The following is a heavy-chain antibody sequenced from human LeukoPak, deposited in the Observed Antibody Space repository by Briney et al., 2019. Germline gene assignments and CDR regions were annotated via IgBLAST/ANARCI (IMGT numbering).Heavy chain of an antibody. D-gene: IGHD3-10*01. CDR3: ARASYYYGSGSPNWFDP. J-gene: IGHJ5*02. V-gene: IGHV1-69*10. Sequence: SVTLSCMASAGTFSSYAISWVRQAPGQGLGWMGWIIPILGMANYAQKFQGRVTITADKSTSTAYMELSSLRSEDTAVYYCARASYYYGSGSPNWFDPWGQGTLVTVSS. CDR1: AGTFSSYA. CDR2: IIPILGMA.